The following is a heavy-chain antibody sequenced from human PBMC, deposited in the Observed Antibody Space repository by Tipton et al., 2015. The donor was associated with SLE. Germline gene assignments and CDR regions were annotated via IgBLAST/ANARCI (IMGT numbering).Heavy chain of an antibody. V-gene: IGHV3-74*03. Sequence: SLRLSCAASGSTFSRYWMRWVRQAPGKGLVWVSRINIDGRDVTYADSVKGRFTISRDNAKSTLYLQMNSLRDDDTGVYYCATDQSVAGPTTMDVWGQGTTVIVSS. CDR2: INIDGRDV. CDR1: GSTFSRYW. CDR3: ATDQSVAGPTTMDV. D-gene: IGHD6-19*01. J-gene: IGHJ6*02.